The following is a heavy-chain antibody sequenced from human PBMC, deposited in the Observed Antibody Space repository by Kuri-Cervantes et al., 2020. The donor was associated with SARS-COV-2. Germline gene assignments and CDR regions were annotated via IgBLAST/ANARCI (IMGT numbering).Heavy chain of an antibody. Sequence: SETLSLTCTVSGGSISSSSYYWGWIRQPPGKGLEWIGSIYYSGSTYYNPSLKSRVTISVDTSKNQFSLKLSSVTAADTAVYYCARHFTYCGGDCYPQSFDYWGQGTLVTVSS. D-gene: IGHD2-21*02. CDR3: ARHFTYCGGDCYPQSFDY. CDR2: IYYSGST. V-gene: IGHV4-39*01. J-gene: IGHJ4*02. CDR1: GGSISSSSYY.